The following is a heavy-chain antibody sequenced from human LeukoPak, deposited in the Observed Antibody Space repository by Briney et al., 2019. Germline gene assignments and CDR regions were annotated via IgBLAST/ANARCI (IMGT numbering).Heavy chain of an antibody. CDR2: ISSSRSYI. CDR1: RFTFSSYS. D-gene: IGHD3-22*01. J-gene: IGHJ4*02. Sequence: GGSLRLSCAASRFTFSSYSMNWVRQAPGKGLEWVSSISSSRSYIYYADSVKGRFTISRDNAKNSLYLQMNSLRAEDTAEYYCARVFGSSGYPNDYWGQGTLVTVSS. V-gene: IGHV3-21*01. CDR3: ARVFGSSGYPNDY.